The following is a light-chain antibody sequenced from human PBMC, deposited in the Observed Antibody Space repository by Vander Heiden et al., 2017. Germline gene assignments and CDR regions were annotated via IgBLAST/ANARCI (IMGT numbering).Light chain of an antibody. J-gene: IGLJ2*01. CDR2: DVS. Sequence: QSALTQPASVSGSPGQSLTISCTGTSSDVGGYNYVSWYQQHPGKAPKLMIYDVSNRPSGVSNRFSGSKSGNTASLTISGPQAEDEADYYCSSYTSSSTLGGVFGGGTKLTVL. V-gene: IGLV2-14*01. CDR1: SSDVGGYNY. CDR3: SSYTSSSTLGGV.